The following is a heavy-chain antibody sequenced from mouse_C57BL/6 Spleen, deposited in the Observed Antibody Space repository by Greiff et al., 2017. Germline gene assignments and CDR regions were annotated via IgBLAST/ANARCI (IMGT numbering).Heavy chain of an antibody. Sequence: VQLQQSGAELVRPGASVKLSCKASGYTFTDYYINWVKQRPGQGLEWIARIYPGSGNTYYNEKFKGKATLTAEKSSSTAYMQLSSLTSEDSAVYFCARSDYDGDWYFDVWGTGTTVTVSS. CDR2: IYPGSGNT. CDR1: GYTFTDYY. D-gene: IGHD2-4*01. J-gene: IGHJ1*03. CDR3: ARSDYDGDWYFDV. V-gene: IGHV1-76*01.